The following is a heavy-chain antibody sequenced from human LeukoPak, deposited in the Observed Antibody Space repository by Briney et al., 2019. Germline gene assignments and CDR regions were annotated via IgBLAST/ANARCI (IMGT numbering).Heavy chain of an antibody. V-gene: IGHV4-34*01. Sequence: PSETLSLTCAVYGGSFSGYYWSWIRQPPGKGLEWIGEINHSGSTNYNPSLKSRVTISVDTSKNQFSLKLSSVTAADTVVYYCGYSYGYVDYWGQGTLVTVSS. CDR2: INHSGST. CDR3: GYSYGYVDY. D-gene: IGHD5-18*01. CDR1: GGSFSGYY. J-gene: IGHJ4*02.